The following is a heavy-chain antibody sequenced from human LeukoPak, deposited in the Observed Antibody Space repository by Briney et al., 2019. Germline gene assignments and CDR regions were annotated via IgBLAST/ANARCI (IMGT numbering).Heavy chain of an antibody. CDR2: IWYDGSNK. Sequence: GGSLRLSCAASGFTFSSYGMQWVRQAPGKGLEWVAVIWYDGSNKYYADSVKGRFTISRDNSKNTLYPQMNSLRAEDTAVYYCARAPYDLPRYGMDVWGQGTTVTVSS. V-gene: IGHV3-33*01. CDR1: GFTFSSYG. J-gene: IGHJ6*02. D-gene: IGHD3-3*01. CDR3: ARAPYDLPRYGMDV.